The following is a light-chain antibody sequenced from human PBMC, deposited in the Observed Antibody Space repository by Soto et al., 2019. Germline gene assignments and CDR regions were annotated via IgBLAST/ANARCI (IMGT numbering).Light chain of an antibody. Sequence: DIQMTQSPSSVSASVGDRVTITCRASQGTSSWLAWYQQKPGKAPKLLIYAASNLQSGVPSRFSGSGSGTDFNLTISSLQPEDFATYYCQQATSFPWTFGQGTKVEIQ. CDR2: AAS. V-gene: IGKV1-12*02. CDR1: QGTSSW. CDR3: QQATSFPWT. J-gene: IGKJ1*01.